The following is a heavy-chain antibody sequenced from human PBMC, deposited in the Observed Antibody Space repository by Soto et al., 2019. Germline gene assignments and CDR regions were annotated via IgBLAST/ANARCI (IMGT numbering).Heavy chain of an antibody. D-gene: IGHD3-22*01. CDR1: GGSISSGGYY. CDR3: ARVAYYYDSSGYCLYFQH. Sequence: TLSLTCTVSGGSISSGGYYWSWIRQHPGKGLEWIGYIYYSGSTYYNPSLKSRVTISVDTSKNQFSLKLSSVTAADTAVYYCARVAYYYDSSGYCLYFQHWGQGTLVTVSS. J-gene: IGHJ1*01. CDR2: IYYSGST. V-gene: IGHV4-31*03.